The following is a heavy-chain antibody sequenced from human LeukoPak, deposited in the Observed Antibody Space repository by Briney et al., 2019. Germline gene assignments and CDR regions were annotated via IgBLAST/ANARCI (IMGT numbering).Heavy chain of an antibody. D-gene: IGHD3/OR15-3a*01. CDR1: GFTFSNAW. V-gene: IGHV3-15*01. J-gene: IGHJ4*02. CDR3: TAGTGRSDFDY. Sequence: PGGTLRLSCAASGFTFSNAWMSWVRQAPGKGLEWVGRIKRKGDDGTIDYAARVEGRLSISRDDSKNTLYLQMNSLKSEDTAVYYCTAGTGRSDFDYWGQGTLVTVSS. CDR2: IKRKGDDGTI.